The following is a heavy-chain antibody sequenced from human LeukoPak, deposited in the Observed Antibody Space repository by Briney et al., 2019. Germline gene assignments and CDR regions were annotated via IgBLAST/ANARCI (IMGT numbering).Heavy chain of an antibody. CDR3: VRATAVAFDI. CDR2: INPDGTST. D-gene: IGHD4-23*01. V-gene: IGHV3-74*01. CDR1: GFNFNIYW. J-gene: IGHJ4*02. Sequence: TGGSLRLSCAAPGFNFNIYWIHWVHHAPGKGLVWVSRINPDGTSTSHADSVRGRFTISRDNTKNTLYLHMGSLGVEDTAIYYCVRATAVAFDIWGQGALVTVSS.